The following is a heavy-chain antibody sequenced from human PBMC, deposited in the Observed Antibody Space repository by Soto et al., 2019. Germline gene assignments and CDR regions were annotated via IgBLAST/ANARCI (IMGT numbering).Heavy chain of an antibody. CDR3: ARWNYYDSSGYYSNYYYYYGMDV. Sequence: PSETLSLTCAVYGGSFSGYYWSWIRQPPGKGLEWIGEINHSGSTNYNPSLKSRVTISVDTSKNQFALKLSSVTAADTAVYYCARWNYYDSSGYYSNYYYYYGMDVWGKGTTVTVSS. CDR2: INHSGST. CDR1: GGSFSGYY. V-gene: IGHV4-34*01. D-gene: IGHD3-22*01. J-gene: IGHJ6*04.